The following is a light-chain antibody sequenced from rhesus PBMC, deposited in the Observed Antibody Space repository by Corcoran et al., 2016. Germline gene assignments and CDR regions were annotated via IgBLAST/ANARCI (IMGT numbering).Light chain of an antibody. Sequence: DIQMTQSPSSLSASVGDRVTITCRASQGITTDLAWSQQEPGETPKLLIYEASSLQSGIPSRFSGSGSGTDFPLTISSLQSEDFATYYCQQYDDLPYSFGQGTKVEIK. CDR1: QGITTD. CDR3: QQYDDLPYS. CDR2: EAS. J-gene: IGKJ2*01. V-gene: IGKV1-25*01.